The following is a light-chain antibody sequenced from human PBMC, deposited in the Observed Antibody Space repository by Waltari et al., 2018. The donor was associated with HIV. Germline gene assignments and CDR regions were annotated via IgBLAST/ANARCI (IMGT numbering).Light chain of an antibody. Sequence: SYELTLPPSLSVSPGQTARITCSRDALPWQYAYRYQQKPGQTPLLLIYKDTERPSRIPERFSGSSSGTIVTLTISGVQAEDEADYYCQSPDNTTSYWVFGGGTKLTV. J-gene: IGLJ3*02. CDR3: QSPDNTTSYWV. CDR1: ALPWQY. V-gene: IGLV3-25*03. CDR2: KDT.